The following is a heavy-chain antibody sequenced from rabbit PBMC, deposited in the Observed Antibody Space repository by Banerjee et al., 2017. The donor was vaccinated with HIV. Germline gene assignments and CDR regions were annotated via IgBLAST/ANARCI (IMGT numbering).Heavy chain of an antibody. CDR1: GFSFSSGYD. D-gene: IGHD4-1*01. Sequence: QEQLVEYGGDLVQPEGSLTLTCTASGFSFSSGYDMCWVRQAPGKGLEWIACIYAGSSGSTYYASWVNGRFTISKTSSTTVTLQMTSLTAADTATYFCARGRGYTRLDLWGQGTLVTVS. CDR2: IYAGSSGST. V-gene: IGHV1S45*01. J-gene: IGHJ3*01. CDR3: ARGRGYTRLDL.